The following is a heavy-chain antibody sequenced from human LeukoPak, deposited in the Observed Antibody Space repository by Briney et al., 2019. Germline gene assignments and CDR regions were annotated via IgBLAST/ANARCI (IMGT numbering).Heavy chain of an antibody. CDR2: LSYTGSA. CDR1: GGSILSTSFS. J-gene: IGHJ6*03. D-gene: IGHD3-3*01. Sequence: SETLSLTCTVSGGSILSTSFSWGWIRQSPGKGLEWIGALSYTGSAYYNPSLKSRVTISVDTSKNQFSLKLSSVTAADTAVYYCARQRFLEWSPYYMDVWGKGTTVTVSS. CDR3: ARQRFLEWSPYYMDV. V-gene: IGHV4-39*01.